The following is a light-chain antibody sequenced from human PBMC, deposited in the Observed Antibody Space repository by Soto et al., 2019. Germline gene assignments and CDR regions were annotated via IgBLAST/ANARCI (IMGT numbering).Light chain of an antibody. Sequence: DVVMTQSPLSLPVTPGEPASISCRSSQSLLHSNGKNYLDWYLQKPGQSPQLLIYLASNRASGVPDRLSGSGSGTDFTLKISRVEAEDVGVYYCLQALQTLTITFGQGTRLEIK. CDR1: QSLLHSNGKNY. CDR3: LQALQTLTIT. CDR2: LAS. J-gene: IGKJ5*01. V-gene: IGKV2-28*01.